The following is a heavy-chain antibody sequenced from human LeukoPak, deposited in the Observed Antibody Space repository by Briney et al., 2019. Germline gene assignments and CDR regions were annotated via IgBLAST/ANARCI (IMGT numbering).Heavy chain of an antibody. CDR1: GGSISSYY. V-gene: IGHV4-4*07. CDR3: ARDRVMGDAFDI. Sequence: SETLSLACTVSGGSISSYYWSWIRQPAGKGLEWIGRIYTSGSTNYNPSLKSRVTMSVDTSKNQFSLKLSSVTAADTAVYYCARDRVMGDAFDIWGQGTMVTVSS. J-gene: IGHJ3*02. CDR2: IYTSGST. D-gene: IGHD2-8*01.